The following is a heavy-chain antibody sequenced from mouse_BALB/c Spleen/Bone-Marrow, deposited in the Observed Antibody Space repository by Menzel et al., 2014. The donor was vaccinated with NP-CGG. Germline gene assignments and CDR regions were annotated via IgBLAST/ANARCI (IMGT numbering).Heavy chain of an antibody. CDR1: VYTFTNYW. CDR3: ARETGTYVMDY. J-gene: IGHJ4*01. Sequence: VQLQQSGAELTKPGASVPMSCKASVYTFTNYWIHWIKQRPGQGLEWIGYINPGTGYTDYNPNFKDKATLTADKSSITAYMQLSSLTSEDSSVYCSARETGTYVMDYWGQGTSVTVAS. V-gene: IGHV1-7*01. D-gene: IGHD4-1*01. CDR2: INPGTGYT.